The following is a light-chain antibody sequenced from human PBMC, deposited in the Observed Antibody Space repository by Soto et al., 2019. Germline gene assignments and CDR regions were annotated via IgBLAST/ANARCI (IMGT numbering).Light chain of an antibody. V-gene: IGKV1-5*01. Sequence: DLQMTQSPSTLSASVGDRVTITCRASQSISSWLAWYQQKPGKAPKLLIYDASSLESGVPLRFSGSGSGTDFTLTISSLQPEDFATYYCQQANSFPWTFGQGTKVDIK. CDR2: DAS. J-gene: IGKJ1*01. CDR3: QQANSFPWT. CDR1: QSISSW.